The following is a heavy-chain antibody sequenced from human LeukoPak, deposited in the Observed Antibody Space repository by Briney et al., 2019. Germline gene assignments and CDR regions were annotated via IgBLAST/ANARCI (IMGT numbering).Heavy chain of an antibody. CDR2: IIHSGST. J-gene: IGHJ6*03. D-gene: IGHD2-2*01. CDR1: SGSFSGYY. CDR3: ASLRSSRYYYYMDV. Sequence: KPSETLSLTCAVYSGSFSGYYWSWIRQPPGKGLEWIGEIIHSGSTNYNPYLKSRAPISVDTSKNQFSLKLSSVTAADTAVYYCASLRSSRYYYYMDVWGKGTTVTVPS. V-gene: IGHV4-34*12.